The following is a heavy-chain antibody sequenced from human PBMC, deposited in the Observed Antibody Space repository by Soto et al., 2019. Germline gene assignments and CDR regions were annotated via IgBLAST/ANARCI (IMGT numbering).Heavy chain of an antibody. J-gene: IGHJ4*02. CDR2: IIPPFATT. CDR3: SLGLRGYHIDS. D-gene: IGHD2-15*01. Sequence: QVHLLQSGSEVKKPGSSVKVSCRASGGTFSNYAFSWVRQAPGQGLEWMGGIIPPFATTNYAQKLQGRVFLTADESTTTVYMELKSLRFEDTALYFCSLGLRGYHIDSWGQGTQVTVSS. V-gene: IGHV1-69*01. CDR1: GGTFSNYA.